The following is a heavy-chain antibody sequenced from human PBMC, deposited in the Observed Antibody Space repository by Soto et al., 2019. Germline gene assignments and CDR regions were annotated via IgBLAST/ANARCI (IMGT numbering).Heavy chain of an antibody. J-gene: IGHJ4*02. Sequence: QVQLVQSGAEVKKPGASVKVSCKVSGYTFTGNYMNWMRQAPGQGPEWLGGINPRTGDTANAQKFPGRVTITRDTSISTAYMDLSRLTSDDTAIYVCVRGGGVDVVTPTRIVFDYWGQGTLLTVSS. CDR1: GYTFTGNY. V-gene: IGHV1-2*02. D-gene: IGHD2-21*02. CDR3: VRGGGVDVVTPTRIVFDY. CDR2: INPRTGDT.